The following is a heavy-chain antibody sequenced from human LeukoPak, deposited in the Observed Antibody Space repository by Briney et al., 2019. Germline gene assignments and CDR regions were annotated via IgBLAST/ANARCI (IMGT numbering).Heavy chain of an antibody. J-gene: IGHJ4*02. CDR1: GFTFSSYS. D-gene: IGHD3-22*01. CDR2: ISSSSSTI. Sequence: PGGSLRLSCAASGFTFSSYSMNWVRQAPGKGLEWVSYISSSSSTIYYADSVKGRFTISRDNAKNSLYLQMNSLRDEDTAVYYCARKPSYYYDSSGYLADYWGQGTLVTVSS. CDR3: ARKPSYYYDSSGYLADY. V-gene: IGHV3-48*02.